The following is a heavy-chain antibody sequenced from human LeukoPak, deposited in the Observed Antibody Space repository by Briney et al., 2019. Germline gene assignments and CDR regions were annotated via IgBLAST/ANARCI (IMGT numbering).Heavy chain of an antibody. CDR1: GGPFSGYY. J-gene: IGHJ4*01. V-gene: IGHV4-34*01. CDR3: ARLRITMVRGVIPDY. CDR2: INHSGST. Sequence: KPSETLPLTCAVYGGPFSGYYWSWIRQPPGKGLEWIGEINHSGSTNYNPSLKSRVTISVDTSKNQFSLKLSSVTAADTPVYYCARLRITMVRGVIPDYWGHGTLVTVSS. D-gene: IGHD3-10*01.